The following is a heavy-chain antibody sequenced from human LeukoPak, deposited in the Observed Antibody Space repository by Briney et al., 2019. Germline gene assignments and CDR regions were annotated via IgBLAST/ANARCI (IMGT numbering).Heavy chain of an antibody. D-gene: IGHD3-10*01. CDR2: INSDGRST. CDR1: GFTFSGYW. J-gene: IGHJ6*02. V-gene: IGHV3-74*01. Sequence: GGSLRLSCAASGFTFSGYWMHWVRQAPGKGLEGVSHINSDGRSTIYVDSVKGRFTISRDNAKNTLYLQMNSLRVEDTAVYYCARSMVRGPLPYYGMDVWGQGTTVTVSS. CDR3: ARSMVRGPLPYYGMDV.